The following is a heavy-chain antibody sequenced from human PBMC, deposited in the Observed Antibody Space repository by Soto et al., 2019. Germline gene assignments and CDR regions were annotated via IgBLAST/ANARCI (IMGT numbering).Heavy chain of an antibody. CDR3: GRGPRIADPRVSHCYYDGMDV. Sequence: QVQLVQSGAEVKKPGSSVKVSCKASGGTFSSYAISWVRQAPGQGLEWMGGIIPIFGTANYAKKFQGRVTSTAEESTCIADMELSSLRAEDTAVYYCGRGPRIADPRVSHCYYDGMDVWCQGTTVTVCS. J-gene: IGHJ6*02. V-gene: IGHV1-69*12. D-gene: IGHD6-13*01. CDR1: GGTFSSYA. CDR2: IIPIFGTA.